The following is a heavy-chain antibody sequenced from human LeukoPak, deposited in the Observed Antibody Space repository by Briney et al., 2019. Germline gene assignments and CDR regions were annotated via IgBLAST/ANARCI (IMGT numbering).Heavy chain of an antibody. CDR2: IIPIFGIA. D-gene: IGHD2-2*01. CDR3: AGAQIVVVPAAYNWLDP. V-gene: IGHV1-69*04. J-gene: IGHJ5*02. CDR1: GGTFSSYA. Sequence: SVKVSCKASGGTFSSYAISWVRQAPREALEWMGRIIPIFGIADYAQKFQGRVTITADKSTSTAYMELSSLRSEDTAVYYCAGAQIVVVPAAYNWLDPWGQGNLVTVSS.